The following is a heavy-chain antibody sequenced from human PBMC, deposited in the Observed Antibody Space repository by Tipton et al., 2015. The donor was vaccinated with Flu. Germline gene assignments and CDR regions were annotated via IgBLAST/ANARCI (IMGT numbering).Heavy chain of an antibody. D-gene: IGHD3-22*01. Sequence: QLVQSGAEVKKPGASVKVSCKASGYMFIANFLHWVRQAPGQGLEWMGRINPNSGDTNYAQKFQGRVTMTRDTSISTAYMELRELRSDDTAIYYCTRAAYYDSTAYYFDYWGQGTLATVSS. CDR3: TRAAYYDSTAYYFDY. CDR2: INPNSGDT. CDR1: GYMFIANF. J-gene: IGHJ4*02. V-gene: IGHV1-2*02.